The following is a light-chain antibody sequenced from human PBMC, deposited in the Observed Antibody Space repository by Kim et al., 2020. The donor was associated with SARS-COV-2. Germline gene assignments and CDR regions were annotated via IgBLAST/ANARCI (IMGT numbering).Light chain of an antibody. CDR2: DVS. CDR1: TIYVRGYNF. J-gene: IGLJ1*01. V-gene: IGLV2-14*03. Sequence: GQPITIPHTGPTIYVRGYNFISWYQQYPGKAPKLMIYDVSYRPSGVSNRFSGSQSGNTASLTISVLQAEDEADYFCTSYRSSTLFVFGTGTKVTVL. CDR3: TSYRSSTLFV.